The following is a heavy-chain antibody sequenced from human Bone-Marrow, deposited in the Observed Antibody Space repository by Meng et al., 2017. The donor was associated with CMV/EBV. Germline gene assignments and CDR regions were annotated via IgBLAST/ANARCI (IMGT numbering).Heavy chain of an antibody. CDR2: INPNSGGT. CDR3: AIGELRDYYYGMDV. CDR1: GYTFTSYY. D-gene: IGHD1-7*01. Sequence: ASVKVSCKASGYTFTSYYMHWVRQAPGQGLEWMGWINPNSGGTNYAQKFQGRVTMTRDTSISTAYMELSRLRSDDTAVYYCAIGELRDYYYGMDVWGQGTTVTVSS. J-gene: IGHJ6*02. V-gene: IGHV1-2*02.